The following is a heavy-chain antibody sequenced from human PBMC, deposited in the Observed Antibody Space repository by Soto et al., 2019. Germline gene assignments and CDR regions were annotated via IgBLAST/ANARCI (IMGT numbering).Heavy chain of an antibody. J-gene: IGHJ4*02. D-gene: IGHD5-18*01. CDR2: ISYDGSNK. CDR1: GFTFSSYA. Sequence: GGSLRLSCAASGFTFSSYAMHWVRQAPGKGLEWVAVISYDGSNKYYADSVKGRFTISRDNSKNTLYLQMNSLRAEDTAVYYCARDLVDTGRGGFDYWGQGTLVTVSS. CDR3: ARDLVDTGRGGFDY. V-gene: IGHV3-30-3*01.